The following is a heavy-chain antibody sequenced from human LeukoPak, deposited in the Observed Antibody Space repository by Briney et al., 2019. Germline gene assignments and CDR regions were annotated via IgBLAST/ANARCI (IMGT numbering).Heavy chain of an antibody. CDR1: GYSFTSYW. Sequence: GESLKISCKGSGYSFTSYWIGWVRQMPGKGPEWMGIIYPGDSDTRYSPSFQGQVTISADKSISTAYLQWSSLKASDTAMYYCARSTMVRGATNWFDPWGQGTLVTVSS. J-gene: IGHJ5*02. D-gene: IGHD3-10*01. CDR3: ARSTMVRGATNWFDP. V-gene: IGHV5-51*01. CDR2: IYPGDSDT.